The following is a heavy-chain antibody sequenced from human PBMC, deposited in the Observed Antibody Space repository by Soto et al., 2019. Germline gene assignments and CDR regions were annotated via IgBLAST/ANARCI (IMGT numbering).Heavy chain of an antibody. V-gene: IGHV4-34*01. Sequence: QVQLQQWGAGLLKPSETLSLTCAVYGGSFSGYYWTWIRQPPGTGLEWIGEINHSGSTNYNPSLKSRVAISVDTSKIQFSLKLTSVTAADTAVYYCARHKITGLFDYWGQGTLVTVSS. J-gene: IGHJ4*02. CDR2: INHSGST. CDR1: GGSFSGYY. D-gene: IGHD1-1*01. CDR3: ARHKITGLFDY.